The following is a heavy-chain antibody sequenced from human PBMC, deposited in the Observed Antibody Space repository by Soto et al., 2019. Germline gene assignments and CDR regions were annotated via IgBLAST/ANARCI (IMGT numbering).Heavy chain of an antibody. CDR1: GASVTSPEHY. D-gene: IGHD2-2*01. V-gene: IGHV4-30-4*01. CDR2: IYYGGST. J-gene: IGHJ5*02. CDR3: ARGRYCISGDCFPNWFDP. Sequence: SETLSLTCSVSGASVTSPEHYWTWIRQSPGKGLEWIGYIYYGGSTVYNPSLKGRSTVSLDTSKNQFSLNLTSVTAADTAVYLCARGRYCISGDCFPNWFDPTGQGPLVTVSS.